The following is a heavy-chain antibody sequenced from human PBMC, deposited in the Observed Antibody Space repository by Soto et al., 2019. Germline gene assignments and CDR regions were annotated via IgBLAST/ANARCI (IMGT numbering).Heavy chain of an antibody. CDR3: ARDPHYGSGSYYFQH. V-gene: IGHV3-21*01. D-gene: IGHD3-10*01. Sequence: EVQLVESGGGLVKPGGSLRLSCAASGFTFSSYSMNWVRQAPGKGLEWVSSISSSSSYIYYADSVKGRFTISRDNAKNSLYLQMNSLRAEDTAVYYCARDPHYGSGSYYFQHWGQGTLVTVSS. CDR1: GFTFSSYS. CDR2: ISSSSSYI. J-gene: IGHJ1*01.